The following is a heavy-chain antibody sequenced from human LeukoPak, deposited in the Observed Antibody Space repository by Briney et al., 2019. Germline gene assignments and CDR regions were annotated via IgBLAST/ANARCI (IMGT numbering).Heavy chain of an antibody. D-gene: IGHD6-19*01. CDR2: IYTGGST. Sequence: GGSLRLSCAASGFTVSNYYMNWVRQAPGKGPEWVSVIYTGGSTYYADSVKGRFTISRDNSKNPLFPQMHSLRAEDTPVYYCARAKEWLVQLYNNGMDVWGQGTTVTVTS. CDR3: ARAKEWLVQLYNNGMDV. J-gene: IGHJ6*02. V-gene: IGHV3-66*01. CDR1: GFTVSNYY.